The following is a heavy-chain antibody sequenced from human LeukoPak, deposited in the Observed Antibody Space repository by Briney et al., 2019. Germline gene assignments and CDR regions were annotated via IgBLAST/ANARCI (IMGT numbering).Heavy chain of an antibody. CDR3: ARALAVAGREPDAFDI. V-gene: IGHV3-64*01. D-gene: IGHD6-19*01. J-gene: IGHJ3*02. CDR2: ISSNGGST. Sequence: PGGSLKLSCAASGFTFSSNAMNWVRQPQGTGLELVSAISSNGGSTYYANSVKGRFTISRDNSKNTLYLQMGSLRTEDMAVYYCARALAVAGREPDAFDIWGQGTMVTVSS. CDR1: GFTFSSNA.